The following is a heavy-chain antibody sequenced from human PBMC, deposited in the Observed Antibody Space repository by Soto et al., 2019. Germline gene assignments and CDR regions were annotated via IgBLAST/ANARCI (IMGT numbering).Heavy chain of an antibody. J-gene: IGHJ4*02. CDR1: GFTFSSYA. CDR2: ISGSGGST. D-gene: IGHD2-2*01. CDR3: AKGVCSSTSCLSDY. Sequence: GGSLRLSCAASGFTFSSYAMSWVRQAPGKGLEWVSAISGSGGSTYYADSVKGRFTISRDNSKNTLYLQMNSLRAEDTAVYYCAKGVCSSTSCLSDYWGQGTLVTVSS. V-gene: IGHV3-23*01.